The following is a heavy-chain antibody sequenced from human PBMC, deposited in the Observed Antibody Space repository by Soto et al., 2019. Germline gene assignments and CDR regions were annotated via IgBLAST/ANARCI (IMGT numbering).Heavy chain of an antibody. V-gene: IGHV1-69*12. D-gene: IGHD5-12*01. J-gene: IGHJ5*02. CDR1: GVTFSNYA. CDR2: SIPIFGTA. CDR3: AVGSVDIVPTGMKPFDP. Sequence: QVQLVQAGAEVKKPGSSVKVSCKASGVTFSNYAISWVLQAPGQGLGWMGGSIPIFGTANYAQKFQGRVTITADESTGTAYMELSSLRSEDTAIYYCAVGSVDIVPTGMKPFDPWGQGTLVTVSS.